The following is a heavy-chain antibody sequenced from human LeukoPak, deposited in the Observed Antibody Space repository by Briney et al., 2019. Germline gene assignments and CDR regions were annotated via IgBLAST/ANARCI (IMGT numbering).Heavy chain of an antibody. CDR3: ARDLSCSGGSCFLRYFDY. V-gene: IGHV4-31*03. J-gene: IGHJ4*02. CDR1: GGSISSGGYY. CDR2: IYYSGST. Sequence: SETLSLTCTVSGGSISSGGYYWSWIRQHPGKGLEWIGYIYYSGSTYYNPSLKSRVTISVDTSKNQFSLKLSSVTAADTAVYYCARDLSCSGGSCFLRYFDYWGQGTLVTVSS. D-gene: IGHD2-15*01.